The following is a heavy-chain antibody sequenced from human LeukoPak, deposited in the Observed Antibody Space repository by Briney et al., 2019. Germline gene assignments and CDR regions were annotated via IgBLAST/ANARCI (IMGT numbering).Heavy chain of an antibody. CDR3: AKVPAEGRGSHFDF. J-gene: IGHJ4*02. V-gene: IGHV3-23*01. D-gene: IGHD3-10*01. CDR2: INDDATNT. CDR1: GFTFNNYA. Sequence: GGSLRLSCAASGFTFNNYAMHWVRQAPGKGLEWISGINDDATNTYNADSVKGRFTISRDNSKNTLYLQMNSLRAEDTAVYYCAKVPAEGRGSHFDFWGQGILVTVSA.